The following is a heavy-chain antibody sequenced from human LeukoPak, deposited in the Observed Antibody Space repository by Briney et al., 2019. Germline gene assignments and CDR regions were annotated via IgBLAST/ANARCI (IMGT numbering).Heavy chain of an antibody. CDR2: INPNSGGT. CDR3: ARDPAPYYFDC. J-gene: IGHJ4*02. Sequence: ASVKVSCKASGYTFTGYYMHWVRQAPGQGLEWMGWINPNSGGTNYAQKFQGRVTMTRDTSISTAYMELGRLRSDDTAMYYCARDPAPYYFDCWGQGTLVTVSS. CDR1: GYTFTGYY. V-gene: IGHV1-2*02.